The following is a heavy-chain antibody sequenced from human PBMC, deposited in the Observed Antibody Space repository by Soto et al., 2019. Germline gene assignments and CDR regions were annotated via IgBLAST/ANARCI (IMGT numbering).Heavy chain of an antibody. CDR1: GFTFSRYA. CDR2: ISGSGGST. CDR3: AKDHHPGVTIFGVVIDY. J-gene: IGHJ4*02. V-gene: IGHV3-23*01. D-gene: IGHD3-3*01. Sequence: GGSLRLSCAASGFTFSRYAMSWFRQAPVKVLEWVSAISGSGGSTYYADSVKGRFTISRDNSKNTLYLQMNSLRAEDTAVYYCAKDHHPGVTIFGVVIDYWGQGTLVTVSS.